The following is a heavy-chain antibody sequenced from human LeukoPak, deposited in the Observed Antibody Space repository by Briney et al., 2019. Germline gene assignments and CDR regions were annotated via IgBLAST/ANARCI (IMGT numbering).Heavy chain of an antibody. D-gene: IGHD6-19*01. CDR2: INWNGDSK. CDR3: SRYGSSGWNTLFDY. V-gene: IGHV3-20*04. Sequence: GGSLTLSRPATGFTHDDYGMSWVRQPAGKGLEWVSGINWNGDSKGYADSVKGRFTISRDNGKNAMYLQINSLRAENTALYYFSRYGSSGWNTLFDYWGQGTLVTVSS. CDR1: GFTHDDYG. J-gene: IGHJ4*02.